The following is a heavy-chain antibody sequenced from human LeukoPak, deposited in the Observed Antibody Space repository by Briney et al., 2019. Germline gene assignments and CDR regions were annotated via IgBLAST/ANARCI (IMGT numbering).Heavy chain of an antibody. Sequence: GGSLRLSCAASGFTFSSYAMHWVRQAPGKGLEWVAVISYDGSNKYYADSVKGRFTISRDNSKNTLYLQMNSLRAEDTAVYYCARDLRDVMRTGIPYEIDYWGQGTLVTVSS. CDR2: ISYDGSNK. D-gene: IGHD1-1*01. V-gene: IGHV3-30-3*01. CDR1: GFTFSSYA. J-gene: IGHJ4*02. CDR3: ARDLRDVMRTGIPYEIDY.